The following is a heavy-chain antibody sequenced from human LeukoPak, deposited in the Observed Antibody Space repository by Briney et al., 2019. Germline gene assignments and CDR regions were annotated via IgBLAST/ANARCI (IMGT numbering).Heavy chain of an antibody. CDR3: ARIPSGDVDTAMVMYYHYGMDV. CDR2: IIPLFGIV. D-gene: IGHD5-18*01. J-gene: IGHJ6*02. V-gene: IGHV1-69*02. CDR1: GGTFSSHT. Sequence: ASVKVSCKASGGTFSSHTISWVRQAPEQGLEWKGRIIPLFGIVNYAQKFQDRVTITADKSTSTAYMEVSSLRSEDTAVYYCARIPSGDVDTAMVMYYHYGMDVWGQGTTVTVSS.